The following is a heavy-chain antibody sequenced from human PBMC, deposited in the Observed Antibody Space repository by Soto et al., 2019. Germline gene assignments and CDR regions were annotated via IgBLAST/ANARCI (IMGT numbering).Heavy chain of an antibody. V-gene: IGHV3-23*01. J-gene: IGHJ4*02. CDR3: ARGRYYDSHKDL. CDR1: VFNFYAYC. D-gene: IGHD3-10*01. Sequence: VVSLRLSCTPFVFNFYAYCMSLFLQAPGKGLEWVSSVTATAESAYYTDSVRCRFIITRDNSDNMLYLQMSSLRVEDTAIYFCARGRYYDSHKDLWGRGNQVNVSS. CDR2: VTATAESA.